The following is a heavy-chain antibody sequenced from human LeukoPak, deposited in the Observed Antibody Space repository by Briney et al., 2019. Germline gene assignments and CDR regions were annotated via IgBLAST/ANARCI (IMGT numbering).Heavy chain of an antibody. CDR3: ARETTEYSSGWYKVEGYFDY. V-gene: IGHV1-69*05. CDR2: IIPIFGTA. D-gene: IGHD6-19*01. Sequence: ASVKVSCKASGGTFSSYAISWVRQAPGQGFEWMGRIIPIFGTANYAQKFQGRVTITTDESTSTAYMELSSLRSEDTAVYYCARETTEYSSGWYKVEGYFDYWGQGTLVTVSS. CDR1: GGTFSSYA. J-gene: IGHJ4*02.